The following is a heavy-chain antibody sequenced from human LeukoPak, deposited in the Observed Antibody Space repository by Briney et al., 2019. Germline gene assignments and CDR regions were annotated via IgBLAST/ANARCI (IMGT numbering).Heavy chain of an antibody. CDR2: IYYGGST. V-gene: IGHV4-39*01. D-gene: IGHD3-10*01. CDR1: GGSISSSSYY. J-gene: IGHJ4*02. CDR3: ARRSSSGYYGSGSYYNVDY. Sequence: SETLSLTCTVSGGSISSSSYYWGWIRQPPGKGLEWIGSIYYGGSTYYNPSLKSRVTISVDTSKNQFSLKLSSVTAADTAVYYCARRSSSGYYGSGSYYNVDYWGQGTLVTVSS.